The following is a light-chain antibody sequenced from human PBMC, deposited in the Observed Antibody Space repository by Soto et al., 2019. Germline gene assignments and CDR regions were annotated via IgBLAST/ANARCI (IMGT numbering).Light chain of an antibody. Sequence: QSVLTQPPSVSGAPGQRVTISCTGSRSNIGAGYDVHWYQHLPGTGPKLLIYGDTNRPSGVPDRFSGSKSGTSASLAITGLQSEDEADYYCQSYDSSLSGHVVFGGGTKLTVL. CDR1: RSNIGAGYD. CDR3: QSYDSSLSGHVV. CDR2: GDT. J-gene: IGLJ2*01. V-gene: IGLV1-40*01.